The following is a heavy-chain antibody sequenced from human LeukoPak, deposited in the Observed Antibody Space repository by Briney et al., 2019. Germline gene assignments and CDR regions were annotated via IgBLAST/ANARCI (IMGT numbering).Heavy chain of an antibody. CDR3: ARGLGSGSYYGY. Sequence: ASVKVSCKASGYTFTSYGISWVRQAPGQGLEWMGWISAYNGNTNYAQKLQGRVTMTRDTSTTTAYMELSSLRSEDTAVYYCARGLGSGSYYGYWGQGTLVTVSS. V-gene: IGHV1-18*01. D-gene: IGHD1-26*01. CDR2: ISAYNGNT. CDR1: GYTFTSYG. J-gene: IGHJ4*02.